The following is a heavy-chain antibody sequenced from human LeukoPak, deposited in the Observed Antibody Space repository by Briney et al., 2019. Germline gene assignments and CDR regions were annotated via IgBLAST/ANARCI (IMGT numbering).Heavy chain of an antibody. CDR2: IYYTGSA. CDR1: GGSISNYF. Sequence: KSSETLSLTCTVSGGSISNYFWSWIRQPPGKGLEWIGYIYYTGSANYSPSLKSRVTISIDTSKTQFSLKVSSVTAADTAIYYCVRSKSGTYGWFDPWGQGTLVTVFS. V-gene: IGHV4-59*01. J-gene: IGHJ5*02. D-gene: IGHD4-17*01. CDR3: VRSKSGTYGWFDP.